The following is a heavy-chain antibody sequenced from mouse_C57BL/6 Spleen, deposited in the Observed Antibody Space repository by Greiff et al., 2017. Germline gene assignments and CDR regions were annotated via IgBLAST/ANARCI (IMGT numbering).Heavy chain of an antibody. CDR3: TRYGTMGHWYFDV. D-gene: IGHD4-1*01. V-gene: IGHV1-15*01. Sequence: QVQLQQSGAELVRPGASVTLSCKASGYTFTDYEMHWVKQTPVHGLEWIGAIDPETGGTAYNQKFKGKAILTADKSSSTAYMELRSLTSEDSAVYYCTRYGTMGHWYFDVWGTGTTVTVSS. CDR2: IDPETGGT. J-gene: IGHJ1*03. CDR1: GYTFTDYE.